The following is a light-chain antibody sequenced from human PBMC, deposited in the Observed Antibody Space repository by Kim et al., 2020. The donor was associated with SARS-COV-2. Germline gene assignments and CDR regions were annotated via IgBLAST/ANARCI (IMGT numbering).Light chain of an antibody. CDR3: QQYYSTPPT. CDR1: QSVLYSSNNKNY. Sequence: ATINCKSSQSVLYSSNNKNYLAWYQQKPGQPPKLLIYWASTRESGVPDRFIGSGSGTDFTLTISSLQAEDVAVYYCQQYYSTPPTFGQGTKVDIK. V-gene: IGKV4-1*01. CDR2: WAS. J-gene: IGKJ1*01.